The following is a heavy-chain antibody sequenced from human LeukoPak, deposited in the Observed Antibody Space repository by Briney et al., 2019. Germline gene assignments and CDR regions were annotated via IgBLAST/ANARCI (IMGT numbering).Heavy chain of an antibody. J-gene: IGHJ3*02. CDR1: GGSISSSSYY. D-gene: IGHD1-26*01. CDR2: IHYSGST. V-gene: IGHV4-39*01. CDR3: ARVEVVGAPDAFDI. Sequence: SETLSLTCTVSGGSISSSSYYWGWIRQPPGKGLEWIGSIHYSGSTYYNPSLKSRVTISVDTSKNQFSLKLSSVTAADTAVYYCARVEVVGAPDAFDIWGQGTMVTVSS.